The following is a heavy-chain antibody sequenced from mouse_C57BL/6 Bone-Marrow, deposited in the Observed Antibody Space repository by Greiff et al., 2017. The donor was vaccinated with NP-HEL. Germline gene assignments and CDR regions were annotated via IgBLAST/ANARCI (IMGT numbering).Heavy chain of an antibody. CDR2: INYDGSST. J-gene: IGHJ4*01. CDR3: EREGTEYDHYYAMED. D-gene: IGHD2-10*02. CDR1: GFTFSDYY. Sequence: EVKLVESEGGLVQPGSSMKLSCTASGFTFSDYYMAWVRQVPEKGLEWVANINYDGSSTYYLDSLKSRFIISSDNATHILSLQMSSLKSEDTATYDGEREGTEYDHYYAMEDWGQGTTGTVAA. V-gene: IGHV5-16*01.